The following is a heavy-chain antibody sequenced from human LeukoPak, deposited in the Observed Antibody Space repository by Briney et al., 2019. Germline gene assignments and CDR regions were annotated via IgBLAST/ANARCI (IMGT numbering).Heavy chain of an antibody. D-gene: IGHD2-15*01. CDR2: ISSSGSTI. Sequence: GGSLRLSCAASGFTFSDYYMSWIRQAPGQGLEWVPYISSSGSTIYYADSVKGRFTISRDNAKNSLYLQMNSLRAEDTAVYYCARSRPSRYCSGGSCTHHAFDIWGQGTMVTVSS. V-gene: IGHV3-11*04. CDR1: GFTFSDYY. J-gene: IGHJ3*02. CDR3: ARSRPSRYCSGGSCTHHAFDI.